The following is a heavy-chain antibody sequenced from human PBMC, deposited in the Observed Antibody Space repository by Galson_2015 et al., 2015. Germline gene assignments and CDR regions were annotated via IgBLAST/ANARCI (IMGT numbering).Heavy chain of an antibody. CDR3: ARVGGDIAARTWGYFDY. CDR2: ISYDGSNK. V-gene: IGHV3-30-3*01. CDR1: GFTLSSYA. Sequence: SLRLSCAASGFTLSSYAMHWVRQAPGKGLEWVAVISYDGSNKFYADSVKGRFTISRDNSKNTLYLQMNSLRPEDTAVYYCARVGGDIAARTWGYFDYWGQGTLVTVSS. J-gene: IGHJ4*02. D-gene: IGHD6-6*01.